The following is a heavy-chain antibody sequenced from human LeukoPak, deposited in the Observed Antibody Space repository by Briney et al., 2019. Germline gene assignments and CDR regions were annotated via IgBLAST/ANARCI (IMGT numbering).Heavy chain of an antibody. CDR1: GGSIRSYY. CDR2: IYYSGST. CDR3: ARGDYYGSGRIDAFDI. J-gene: IGHJ3*02. V-gene: IGHV4-59*12. D-gene: IGHD3-10*01. Sequence: PSETLSLTCTVSGGSIRSYYWSWIRQPPGKGLEWIGYIYYSGSTNYNPSLKSRVTISVDTSKNQFSLKLSSVTAADTAVYYCARGDYYGSGRIDAFDIWGQGTMVTVSS.